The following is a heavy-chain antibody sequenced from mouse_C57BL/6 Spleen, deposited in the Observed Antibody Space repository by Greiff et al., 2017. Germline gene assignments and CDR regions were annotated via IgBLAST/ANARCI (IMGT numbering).Heavy chain of an antibody. CDR1: GYTFTSYW. J-gene: IGHJ1*03. CDR3: ARSGFITTVVEGYFDV. D-gene: IGHD1-1*01. V-gene: IGHV1-55*01. CDR2: IYPGSGST. Sequence: QVQLQQPGAELVKPGASVKMSCKASGYTFTSYWITWVKQRPGQGLEWIGDIYPGSGSTNYNEKFKSKATLTVDTSSSTAYMQLSSLTSEDSAVYYCARSGFITTVVEGYFDVWVTGTTVTVSS.